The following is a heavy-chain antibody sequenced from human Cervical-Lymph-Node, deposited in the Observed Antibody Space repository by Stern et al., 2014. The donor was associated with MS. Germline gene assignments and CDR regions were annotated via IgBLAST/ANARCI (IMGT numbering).Heavy chain of an antibody. J-gene: IGHJ3*02. CDR2: IYHSGST. D-gene: IGHD6-6*01. CDR3: AREGYSSSYDAFDI. Sequence: QVQLQESGPGLVKPSGTLSLTCAVSGGSISSSNWWSWVRQPPGKGLEWIGAIYHSGSTNYNPSLQSRVTISVDKSKNQFSLKLSSVTAADTAVYYCAREGYSSSYDAFDIWGQGTMVTVSS. CDR1: GGSISSSNW. V-gene: IGHV4-4*02.